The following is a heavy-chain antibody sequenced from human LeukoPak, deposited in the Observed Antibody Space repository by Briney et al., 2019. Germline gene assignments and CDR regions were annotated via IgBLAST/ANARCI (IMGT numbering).Heavy chain of an antibody. CDR1: GGTFSSYA. Sequence: SVKVSCKASGGTFSSYAISWVRQAPGQGLEWMGGIIPIFGTANYAQKFQGRVTITADESTSTAYMGLSSLRSEDTAVYYCAGGAVTTSRRYYYYGMDVWGQGTTVTVS. CDR2: IIPIFGTA. V-gene: IGHV1-69*01. D-gene: IGHD4-17*01. CDR3: AGGAVTTSRRYYYYGMDV. J-gene: IGHJ6*02.